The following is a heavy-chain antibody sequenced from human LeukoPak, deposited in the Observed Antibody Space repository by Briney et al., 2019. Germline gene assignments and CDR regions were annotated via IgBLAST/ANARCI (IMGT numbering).Heavy chain of an antibody. CDR1: GFTFSSYS. Sequence: GGSLRLSCAASGFTFSSYSMNWVRQAPGKGLEWVSSISSSSSYIYYADSVKGRFTISRDNAKNSLYLQVNSLRAEDTAVYYCAMMSLTPFDYWGQGTLVTVSS. CDR3: AMMSLTPFDY. V-gene: IGHV3-21*01. CDR2: ISSSSSYI. J-gene: IGHJ4*02.